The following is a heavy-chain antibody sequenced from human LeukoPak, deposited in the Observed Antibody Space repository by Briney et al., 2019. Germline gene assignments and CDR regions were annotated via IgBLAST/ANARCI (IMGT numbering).Heavy chain of an antibody. V-gene: IGHV4-34*01. CDR2: INHSGST. J-gene: IGHJ4*02. Sequence: SETLSLTCAVYGGSFSGYYWSWIRQPPGKGLEWIGEINHSGSTNYNPSLKSRVTISLDTSKNQFSPKLSSVTAADTAVYYCARGLVGATKLNFDYWGQGTLVTVSS. CDR3: ARGLVGATKLNFDY. CDR1: GGSFSGYY. D-gene: IGHD1-26*01.